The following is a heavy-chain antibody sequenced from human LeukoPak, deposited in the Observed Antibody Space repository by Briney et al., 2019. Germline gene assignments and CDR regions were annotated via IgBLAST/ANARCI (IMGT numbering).Heavy chain of an antibody. J-gene: IGHJ5*02. CDR1: GFTFSSYS. D-gene: IGHD6-6*01. V-gene: IGHV3-21*01. Sequence: GGSLRLSCATSGFTFSSYSMNWVRQAPGKGLEWVSSISSSSSYIYYADSVKGRFTISRDNAKNSLYLQMNSLRAEDTAVYYCARDEYSSSFNWFDPWGQGTLVTVSS. CDR3: ARDEYSSSFNWFDP. CDR2: ISSSSSYI.